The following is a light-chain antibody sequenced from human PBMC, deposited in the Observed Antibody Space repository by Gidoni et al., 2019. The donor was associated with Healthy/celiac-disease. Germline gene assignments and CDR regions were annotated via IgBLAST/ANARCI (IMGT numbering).Light chain of an antibody. Sequence: DIVLTQTRGTLSLSPGERATLSCRASQSVSSSYLAWYQQKPGQAPRLLIYGASSRATGIPDRFSGSGSGTDFTLTISRLEPEDFAVYYCQQYGSSPPKYTFGQGTKLEIK. CDR3: QQYGSSPPKYT. CDR1: QSVSSSY. J-gene: IGKJ2*01. V-gene: IGKV3-20*01. CDR2: GAS.